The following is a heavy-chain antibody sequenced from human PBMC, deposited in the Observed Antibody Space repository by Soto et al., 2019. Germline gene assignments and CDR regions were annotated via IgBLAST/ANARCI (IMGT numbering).Heavy chain of an antibody. Sequence: QVQLVESGGGVVQPGRSLRLSCAASGFTFSSYGMHWVRQAPGKGLEWVAVISYDGSNKYYADSVKGRFTISRDNSKNTLYLQMNSLRAEDTAVYYCAKGPSAGETGLGYWGQGTLVTVSS. CDR1: GFTFSSYG. J-gene: IGHJ4*02. D-gene: IGHD6-13*01. CDR2: ISYDGSNK. V-gene: IGHV3-30*18. CDR3: AKGPSAGETGLGY.